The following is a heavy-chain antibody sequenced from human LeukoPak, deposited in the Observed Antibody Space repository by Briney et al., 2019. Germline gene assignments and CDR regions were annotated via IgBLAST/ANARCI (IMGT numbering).Heavy chain of an antibody. CDR2: IYYSGST. J-gene: IGHJ3*02. CDR3: ARHPRDDYNFAFDI. Sequence: SETLFLTCTVSGGSMSSYYWSWIRQPPGKGLEWIGYIYYSGSTNYNPSLTSRVAISVDTSKNQFSLKLSSVTAADTAIYYCARHPRDDYNFAFDIWGQGTMVAVSS. V-gene: IGHV4-59*08. D-gene: IGHD5-24*01. CDR1: GGSMSSYY.